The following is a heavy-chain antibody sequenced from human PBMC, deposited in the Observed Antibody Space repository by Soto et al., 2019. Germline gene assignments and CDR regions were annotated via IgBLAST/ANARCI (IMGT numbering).Heavy chain of an antibody. CDR3: ARAEGGIFDY. CDR2: IYHGEST. CDR1: GGSVSSGGYS. V-gene: IGHV4-30-2*01. J-gene: IGHJ4*02. Sequence: SETLSLTCALSGGSVSSGGYSWSWIRQPPGKGLEWIGYIYHGESTYYNPSLKSRVTISVDRSKNQFSLKLSSVTAADTAVYYCARAEGGIFDYWGQGTLVTVSS.